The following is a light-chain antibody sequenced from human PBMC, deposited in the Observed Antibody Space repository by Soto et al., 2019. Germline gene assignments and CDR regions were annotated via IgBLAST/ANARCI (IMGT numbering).Light chain of an antibody. CDR1: SSDIGAYNY. Sequence: QSVLTQSTSASGSLGQSLTISCTGTSSDIGAYNYVSWYQQHPGKAPKHIIPEDSNRPSGVPERFSGSKSGHTASLTFSGLQAHDEGHNYCSSYAGTNNFVFASGTKVTVL. J-gene: IGLJ1*01. V-gene: IGLV2-8*01. CDR2: EDS. CDR3: SSYAGTNNFV.